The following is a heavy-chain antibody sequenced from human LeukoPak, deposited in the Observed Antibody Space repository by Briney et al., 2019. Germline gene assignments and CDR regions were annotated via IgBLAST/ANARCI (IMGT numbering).Heavy chain of an antibody. V-gene: IGHV4-59*08. Sequence: PSGALSLTCTVSGGSISSDYWSWIRQPPGKGLEWIGNIYYSATTNYNPSLKSRVTISVDTSKTQFSLNLTSVTAADTAVYYCARQGDYYYGMDVWGQGTTVTVSS. CDR2: IYYSATT. J-gene: IGHJ6*02. CDR1: GGSISSDY. CDR3: ARQGDYYYGMDV.